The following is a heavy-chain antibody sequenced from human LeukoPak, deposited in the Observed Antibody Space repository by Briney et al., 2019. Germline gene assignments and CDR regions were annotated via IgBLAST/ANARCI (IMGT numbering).Heavy chain of an antibody. CDR3: AKAPGSSWAAFDS. J-gene: IGHJ4*02. D-gene: IGHD6-13*01. Sequence: PGGSLRLSCAASGFTFRSYSMSWVRQAPGKGLEWVSTISGSGDNTYYADSLKGRFTISRDNSKNTLYLQVDSLGAEDTALYYCAKAPGSSWAAFDSWGQGTLVTVSS. CDR1: GFTFRSYS. CDR2: ISGSGDNT. V-gene: IGHV3-23*01.